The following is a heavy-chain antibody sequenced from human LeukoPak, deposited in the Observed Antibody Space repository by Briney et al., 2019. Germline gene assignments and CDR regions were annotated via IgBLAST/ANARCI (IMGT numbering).Heavy chain of an antibody. Sequence: PGGSLRLSCAASGFTFSSYAMSWVRQAPGKGLEWVSGITGSGDSTYYADSVKGRFTISRDNSKNTVYLQMNSLRVEDTAVYHCGKERYGSSSVVDYWGQGTLVTVSS. CDR1: GFTFSSYA. J-gene: IGHJ4*02. V-gene: IGHV3-23*01. CDR2: ITGSGDST. CDR3: GKERYGSSSVVDY. D-gene: IGHD6-6*01.